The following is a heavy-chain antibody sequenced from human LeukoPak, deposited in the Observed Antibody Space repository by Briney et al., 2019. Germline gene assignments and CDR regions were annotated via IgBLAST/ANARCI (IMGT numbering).Heavy chain of an antibody. CDR2: ISWNSGSI. CDR1: GFTFDDYA. CDR3: AKDMGRYGMDV. V-gene: IGHV3-9*01. Sequence: GGSLRLSCAASGFTFDDYAMHWVRQAPGKGLEWVSGISWNSGSIGYADSVKGRFTISRDNPKNSLYLQMNSLRAEDTALYYCAKDMGRYGMDVWGQGTTVTVSS. J-gene: IGHJ6*02.